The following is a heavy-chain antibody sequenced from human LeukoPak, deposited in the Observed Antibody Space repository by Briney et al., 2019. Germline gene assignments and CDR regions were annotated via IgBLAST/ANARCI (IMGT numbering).Heavy chain of an antibody. CDR2: ISYDGSNK. D-gene: IGHD6-19*01. J-gene: IGHJ1*01. CDR1: GFTFSSYA. CDR3: ATSQWPVLDFQR. Sequence: PGGSLRLSCAASGFTFSSYAMHWVRQAPGKGLEWVAVISYDGSNKYYADSVKGRFTISRDNSKNTLYLQMNSLRAEDTAVYYCATSQWPVLDFQRWGQGTLVTVSS. V-gene: IGHV3-30-3*01.